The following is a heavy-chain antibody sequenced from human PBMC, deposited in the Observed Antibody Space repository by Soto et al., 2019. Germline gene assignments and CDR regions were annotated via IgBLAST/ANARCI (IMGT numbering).Heavy chain of an antibody. CDR3: ARDALSGTDAFDI. Sequence: QVQLVQSGAEVKKPGAAVKVSCKASGYTFFNYGVTWVRQAPGQGLEWMGWISVYNGNTNYAQKLQGRVTLPTGISTSKVYMELSSLTSDETSVYYCARDALSGTDAFDIWGQGTMVTVSS. CDR1: GYTFFNYG. J-gene: IGHJ3*02. CDR2: ISVYNGNT. D-gene: IGHD1-26*01. V-gene: IGHV1-18*01.